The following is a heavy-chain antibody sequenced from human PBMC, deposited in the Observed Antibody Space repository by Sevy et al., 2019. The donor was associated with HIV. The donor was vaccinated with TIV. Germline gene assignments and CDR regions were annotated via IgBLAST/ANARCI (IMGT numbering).Heavy chain of an antibody. V-gene: IGHV3-23*01. D-gene: IGHD3-22*01. CDR3: AKDVYDSSGYHPMGAFDI. CDR1: RFTFVTYA. Sequence: GGSLRLSCAASRFTFVTYAMNWVRQAPGKGLEWVSGISGSGGSTYYADSVKGRFTISRDNSKNTLYLQMNSLRAEDTAVYYCAKDVYDSSGYHPMGAFDIWGQGTMVTVSS. CDR2: ISGSGGST. J-gene: IGHJ3*02.